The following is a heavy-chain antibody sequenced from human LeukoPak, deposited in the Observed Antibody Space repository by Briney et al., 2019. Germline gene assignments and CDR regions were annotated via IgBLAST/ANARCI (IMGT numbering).Heavy chain of an antibody. CDR2: ISSRGSTLTI. J-gene: IGHJ6*03. D-gene: IGHD3-22*01. CDR1: GFTFSDSH. Sequence: PGGSLRLSCAASGFTFSDSHMSWIRQAPGKGLEWVSYISSRGSTLTIYYADSVKGRFTISRDNSKTTLYLQMNSLKAEDTAVFYCAKDGYDRGGSLQYYYYYYMDVWGKGTTVSVSS. V-gene: IGHV3-11*04. CDR3: AKDGYDRGGSLQYYYYYYMDV.